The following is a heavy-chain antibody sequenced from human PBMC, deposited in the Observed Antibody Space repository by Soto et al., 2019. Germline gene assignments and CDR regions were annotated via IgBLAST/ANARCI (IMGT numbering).Heavy chain of an antibody. Sequence: ASVKVSCKASGYTFTSYDINWVRQATGQGLEWMGWMNPNSGNTGYAQKFQGRVTMTRNTSISTAYVELSSLRSEDTAVYYCARVDPITMIADDAFDIWGQGTMVTVSS. CDR1: GYTFTSYD. D-gene: IGHD3-22*01. CDR3: ARVDPITMIADDAFDI. CDR2: MNPNSGNT. J-gene: IGHJ3*02. V-gene: IGHV1-8*01.